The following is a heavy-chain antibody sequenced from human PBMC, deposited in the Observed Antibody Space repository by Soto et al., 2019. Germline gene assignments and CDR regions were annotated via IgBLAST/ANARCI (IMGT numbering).Heavy chain of an antibody. J-gene: IGHJ4*02. Sequence: GGSLRLSCAASGFTFNNYAMNWVRQAPGKGLEWVSGISGSGGSTYYADSVKGRFTISRDNSKNTLYLQMNSLRAEDTAVYYCAKDHKTTVNSWGYFDYWGQGTLVTVSS. D-gene: IGHD4-17*01. CDR3: AKDHKTTVNSWGYFDY. V-gene: IGHV3-23*01. CDR2: ISGSGGST. CDR1: GFTFNNYA.